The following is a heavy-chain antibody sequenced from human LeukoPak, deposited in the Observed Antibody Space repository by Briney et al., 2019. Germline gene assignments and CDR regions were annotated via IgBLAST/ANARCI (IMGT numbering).Heavy chain of an antibody. V-gene: IGHV1-18*01. CDR2: ISAYNVNT. Sequence: ASVKVSCKASGYTFTSYGISWVRQAPVQGLEWMGWISAYNVNTNYAQKLQGRVTMTTDTSTSTAYMELRSLRSDDTAVYYCARAEVLLWFGELLKFGWFDPWGQGTLVTVSS. CDR3: ARAEVLLWFGELLKFGWFDP. J-gene: IGHJ5*02. CDR1: GYTFTSYG. D-gene: IGHD3-10*01.